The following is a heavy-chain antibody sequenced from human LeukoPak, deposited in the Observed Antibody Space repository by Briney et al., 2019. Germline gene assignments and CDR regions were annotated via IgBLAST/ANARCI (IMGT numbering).Heavy chain of an antibody. J-gene: IGHJ4*02. CDR2: ISSSGSTI. V-gene: IGHV3-11*04. CDR3: ARDLTEYYYDSSGYHGGDY. Sequence: GGSLRLSCAASGFTFSDYYMSWIRQAPGKGLEWVSYISSSGSTIYYADSVKGRFTISRDNAMNSLYLQMNSLRAEDTAVYYCARDLTEYYYDSSGYHGGDYWGQGTLVTVSS. D-gene: IGHD3-22*01. CDR1: GFTFSDYY.